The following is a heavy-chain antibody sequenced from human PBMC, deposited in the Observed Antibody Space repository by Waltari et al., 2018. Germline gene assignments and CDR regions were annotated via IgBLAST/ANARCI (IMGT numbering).Heavy chain of an antibody. Sequence: QLQLEQLGPGLVKPSETLSLIRAVSGDSMGDSDLWNWVRQSPGKGLEWIGQVHRSGRTNYNPSFASRVTVSVDTSTNHFSLKVTSATAADTAVYYCARDRGRGLYLDSWGQGILVTVSP. V-gene: IGHV4-4*02. D-gene: IGHD2-15*01. CDR2: VHRSGRT. CDR1: GDSMGDSDL. J-gene: IGHJ4*02. CDR3: ARDRGRGLYLDS.